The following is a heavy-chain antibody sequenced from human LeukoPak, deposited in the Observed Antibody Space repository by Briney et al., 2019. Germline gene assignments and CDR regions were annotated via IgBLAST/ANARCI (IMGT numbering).Heavy chain of an antibody. Sequence: PGGSLRLSCAASGFTFSRYSMNWVRQAPGKGLEWVSSISSSSSFIYYTDSVKGRFTISRDNAKNSVYLQMNSLRAEDTALYYCAKVPRTNHDNFFDYWGQGTLVTVSS. CDR1: GFTFSRYS. J-gene: IGHJ4*02. CDR2: ISSSSSFI. D-gene: IGHD2-8*01. V-gene: IGHV3-21*01. CDR3: AKVPRTNHDNFFDY.